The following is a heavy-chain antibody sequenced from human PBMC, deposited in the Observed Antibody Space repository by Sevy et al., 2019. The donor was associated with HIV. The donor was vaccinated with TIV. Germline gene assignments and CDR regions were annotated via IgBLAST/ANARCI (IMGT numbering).Heavy chain of an antibody. Sequence: ASVKVSCQVSGVSLTELNMYWVRQSPGKGLEWMGGFDPENGGTIYAQIFQGRVTMTEDKSADTAYMELTSLKSEDSAVYFCATARTERNWYGEAIYQYTAIDVWGHGTTVTVSS. CDR1: GVSLTELN. CDR2: FDPENGGT. CDR3: ATARTERNWYGEAIYQYTAIDV. J-gene: IGHJ6*02. D-gene: IGHD3-10*01. V-gene: IGHV1-24*01.